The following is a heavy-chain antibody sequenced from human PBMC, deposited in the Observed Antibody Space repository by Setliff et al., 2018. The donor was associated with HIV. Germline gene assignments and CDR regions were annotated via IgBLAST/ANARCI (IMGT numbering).Heavy chain of an antibody. CDR1: GFTFSNNW. Sequence: WGSLRLSCAASGFTFSNNWMAWVRLAPGKGLEWVANIKQDGSVKNYVDSVRGRFTISRDNAENSLFLQMTGLGPEDTAMYYCARDRWFSNNWYSDYWGQGTLVTVSS. V-gene: IGHV3-7*05. J-gene: IGHJ4*02. D-gene: IGHD6-13*01. CDR3: ARDRWFSNNWYSDY. CDR2: IKQDGSVK.